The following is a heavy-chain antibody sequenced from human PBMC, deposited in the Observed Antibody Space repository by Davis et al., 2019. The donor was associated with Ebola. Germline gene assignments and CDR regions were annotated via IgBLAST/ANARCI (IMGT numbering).Heavy chain of an antibody. D-gene: IGHD3-22*01. J-gene: IGHJ3*02. Sequence: SLKISCAASGFTFSSYAMHWVRQAPGKGLEWVSGISWNSGSIGYADSVKGRFTISRDNAKNSLYLQMNSLRAEDTALYYCAKGLRLRGVVRGYYYDSRDDAFDIWGQGTMVTVSS. CDR1: GFTFSSYA. CDR2: ISWNSGSI. V-gene: IGHV3-9*01. CDR3: AKGLRLRGVVRGYYYDSRDDAFDI.